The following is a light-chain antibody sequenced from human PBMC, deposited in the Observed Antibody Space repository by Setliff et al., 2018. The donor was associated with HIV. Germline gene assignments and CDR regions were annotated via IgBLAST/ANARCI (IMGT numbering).Light chain of an antibody. Sequence: DIVMTQSPDSLTLSLGERATINCKSSQSVLYSSNSKNYLAWYQQKPGQPPKLLMYWASTRESGVPDRFTGSGSGTEFTLTISSLQAEDVAVYYCQQYHNTPLTFGGGTKVDIK. V-gene: IGKV4-1*01. CDR1: QSVLYSSNSKNY. J-gene: IGKJ4*01. CDR3: QQYHNTPLT. CDR2: WAS.